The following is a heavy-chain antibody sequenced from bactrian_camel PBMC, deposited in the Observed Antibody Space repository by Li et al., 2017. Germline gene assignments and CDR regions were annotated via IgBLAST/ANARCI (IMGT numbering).Heavy chain of an antibody. V-gene: IGHV3S9*01. D-gene: IGHD4*01. CDR3: AASLYYGHYSDCLSPEGLGSRS. J-gene: IGHJ4*01. CDR2: IDADGET. CDR1: TGTFRSAC. Sequence: HVQLVESGGGSVEAGGSLTLSCAARTGTFRSACMGWIRQVSGQEREGVASIDADGETSYADSVKGRFTVSRDNAKNSVYLQMDNLEPEDTAMYYCAASLYYGHYSDCLSPEGLGSRSWGQGTQVTVS.